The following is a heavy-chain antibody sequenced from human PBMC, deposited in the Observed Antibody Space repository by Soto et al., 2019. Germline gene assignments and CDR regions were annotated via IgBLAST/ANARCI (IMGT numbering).Heavy chain of an antibody. J-gene: IGHJ6*01. Sequence: QVQLVQSGADVREPGSSVKVTCKASGVTFSNDAISWVRQAPGQGLEWMGLSIPRFRAANYAQKFQGRVTIKVDESTGTADMELRGLTSADTAVYYCARDRWTESMGSGVYLGMDVWGQGTTVIVSS. D-gene: IGHD3-10*01. CDR3: ARDRWTESMGSGVYLGMDV. CDR1: GVTFSNDA. CDR2: SIPRFRAA. V-gene: IGHV1-69*01.